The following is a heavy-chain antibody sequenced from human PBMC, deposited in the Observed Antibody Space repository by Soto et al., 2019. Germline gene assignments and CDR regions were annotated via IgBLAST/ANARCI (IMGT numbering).Heavy chain of an antibody. Sequence: EVQLLESGGGLVQPWGSLRLSYAASGFPFSSRAMSLVRQAPGKGLECVSAISGSGTITYYADSVKGRFTISRDTSKNTLYLQMNSLRVDDTAVYYCAEWARYCSGDDCRAWGQGTLVTVSS. D-gene: IGHD2-15*01. J-gene: IGHJ5*02. CDR1: GFPFSSRA. CDR3: AEWARYCSGDDCRA. CDR2: ISGSGTIT. V-gene: IGHV3-23*01.